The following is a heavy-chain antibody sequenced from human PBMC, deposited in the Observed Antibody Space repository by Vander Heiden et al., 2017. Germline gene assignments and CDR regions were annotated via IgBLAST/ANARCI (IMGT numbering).Heavy chain of an antibody. CDR1: GFTFSNYG. V-gene: IGHV3-7*01. CDR3: ARFRYDYDCGRGGYFDL. D-gene: IGHD3-16*01. J-gene: IGHJ2*01. CDR2: IKQDGSEK. Sequence: EVQLVESGGGLVQPGGSLRLSCPASGFTFSNYGMGWVRQAPGKGLEWGANIKQDGSEKYYVDSVKGRFTISRDNAKNSLYLQMNSLRAEDTAVYYCARFRYDYDCGRGGYFDLWGRGTLVTVSS.